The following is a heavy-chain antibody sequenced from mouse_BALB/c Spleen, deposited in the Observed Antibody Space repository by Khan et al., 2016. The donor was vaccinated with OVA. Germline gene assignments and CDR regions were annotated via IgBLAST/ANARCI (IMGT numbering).Heavy chain of an antibody. D-gene: IGHD4-1*01. V-gene: IGHV3-2*02. CDR1: GYSITSDYA. CDR3: ASELGRYYAMDY. J-gene: IGHJ4*01. CDR2: ISYSGST. Sequence: EVQLQESGPGLVKPSQSLSLTCTVTGYSITSDYAWNWIRQFPGNKLEWMGYISYSGSTTYHPSLKSRISITRDTSKNQFFLQLNSVTTEDTATYYCASELGRYYAMDYWGQGTSVTVSS.